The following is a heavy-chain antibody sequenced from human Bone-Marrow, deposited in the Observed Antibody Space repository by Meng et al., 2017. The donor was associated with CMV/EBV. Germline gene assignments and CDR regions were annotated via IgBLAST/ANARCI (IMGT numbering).Heavy chain of an antibody. J-gene: IGHJ6*02. CDR3: ARRGILGYSSTSGRNYGMDF. V-gene: IGHV3-30-3*01. D-gene: IGHD6-6*01. CDR2: ISYDGSNK. CDR1: GFTFSSYA. Sequence: GESLKISCAASGFTFSSYAMHWVRQAPGKGLEWVAVISYDGSNKYYADSVKGRFTISRDNSKNTLYLQMNSLRAEDTAVYYCARRGILGYSSTSGRNYGMDFWGQGTTVTGSS.